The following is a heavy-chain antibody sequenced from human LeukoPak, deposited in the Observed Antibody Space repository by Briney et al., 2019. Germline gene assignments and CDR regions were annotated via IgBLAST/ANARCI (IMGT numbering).Heavy chain of an antibody. J-gene: IGHJ6*03. Sequence: GGSLRLSCAASGFTFDDYGMSWLRQAPGKGLEWVSGINWNGGSSGYADSVKGRFTISRDTATNSLDLQMNRLEATDTSLYYCAGVGFSCTRKYYYYYYYLDVRCEGRTVTVSS. D-gene: IGHD3-3*01. V-gene: IGHV3-20*04. CDR3: AGVGFSCTRKYYYYYYYLDV. CDR2: INWNGGSS. CDR1: GFTFDDYG.